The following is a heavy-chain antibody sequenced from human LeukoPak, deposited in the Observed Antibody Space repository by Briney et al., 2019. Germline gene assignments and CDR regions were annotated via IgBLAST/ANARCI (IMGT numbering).Heavy chain of an antibody. Sequence: PGGSLRLSCAASGFTFSSYAFHWVRQAPGKGLEWVSVISYDGSNKYYADSVKGRFTISRDSSKNTLYLQMNSLRAEDTAVYYCARDPTYNYGYHYYYYCMDVWGQGTTVTVSS. J-gene: IGHJ6*02. D-gene: IGHD5-18*01. CDR1: GFTFSSYA. CDR2: ISYDGSNK. V-gene: IGHV3-30*04. CDR3: ARDPTYNYGYHYYYYCMDV.